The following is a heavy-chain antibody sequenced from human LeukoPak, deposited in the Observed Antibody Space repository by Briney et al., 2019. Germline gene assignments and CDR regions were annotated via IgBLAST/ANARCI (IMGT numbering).Heavy chain of an antibody. V-gene: IGHV4-34*01. CDR1: GRSFSGYY. Sequence: KSSETLSLTCAVYGRSFSGYYWSWIRQPPGKGLEWIGEINHSGSTNYNPSLKSRVTISVDTSKNQFSLKLSSVTAADTAVYFCARGPPTDDYDSSGFYYVFDYWGQGTLVTVSS. D-gene: IGHD3-22*01. J-gene: IGHJ4*02. CDR2: INHSGST. CDR3: ARGPPTDDYDSSGFYYVFDY.